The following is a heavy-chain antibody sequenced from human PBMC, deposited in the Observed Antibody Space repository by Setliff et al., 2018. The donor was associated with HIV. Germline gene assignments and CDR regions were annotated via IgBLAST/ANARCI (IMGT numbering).Heavy chain of an antibody. J-gene: IGHJ4*02. V-gene: IGHV4-34*01. Sequence: SETLSLTCAVYGGSFSGYSWGWIRQPPGKGLEWIGEINHSGSTNYNPSLKSRVTISVDTSKRQFSLKLTSVTAADTAVYYRTIPASSLAPNWGRGNQVTVSS. CDR3: TIPASSLAPN. CDR2: INHSGST. CDR1: GGSFSGYS.